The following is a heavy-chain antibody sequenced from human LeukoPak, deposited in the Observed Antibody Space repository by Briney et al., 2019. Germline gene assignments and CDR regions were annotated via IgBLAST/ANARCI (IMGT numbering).Heavy chain of an antibody. V-gene: IGHV4-59*08. D-gene: IGHD3-9*01. CDR1: GGSISSYY. Sequence: SETLSLTCTVSGGSISSYYWSWIRQPPGKGLEWIGYIYCSGSTNYNPSLKSRVTISVDTSKNQFSLKLSSVTAADTAVYYCARGAAGGILNPIDYWGQGTLVTVPS. J-gene: IGHJ4*02. CDR3: ARGAAGGILNPIDY. CDR2: IYCSGST.